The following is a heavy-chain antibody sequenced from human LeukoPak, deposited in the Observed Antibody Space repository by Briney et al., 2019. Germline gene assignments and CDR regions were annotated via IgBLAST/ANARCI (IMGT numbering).Heavy chain of an antibody. CDR2: ISWNSGSI. CDR1: GFTFSSYA. V-gene: IGHV3-9*01. CDR3: AKDTQQLDRIGYFDL. J-gene: IGHJ2*01. Sequence: PGGSLRLSCAASGFTFSSYAMSWVRQAPGKGLEWVSGISWNSGSIGYADSVKGRFTISRDNAKNSLYLQMNSLRAEDTALYYCAKDTQQLDRIGYFDLWGRGTLVTVSS. D-gene: IGHD6-13*01.